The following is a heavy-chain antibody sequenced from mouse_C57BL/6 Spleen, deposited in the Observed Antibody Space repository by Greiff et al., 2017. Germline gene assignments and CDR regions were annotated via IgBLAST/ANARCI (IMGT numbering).Heavy chain of an antibody. Sequence: EVKLMESGGGLVKPGGSLKLSCAASGFTFSDYGMHWVRQAPEKGLEWVAYISSGSSTIYYADTVKGRFTISRDNAKNTLFLHMTSLRSEDTAMYYCAREYGYDNYAMDYWGQGTSVTVSS. CDR2: ISSGSSTI. V-gene: IGHV5-17*01. J-gene: IGHJ4*01. CDR3: AREYGYDNYAMDY. D-gene: IGHD2-2*01. CDR1: GFTFSDYG.